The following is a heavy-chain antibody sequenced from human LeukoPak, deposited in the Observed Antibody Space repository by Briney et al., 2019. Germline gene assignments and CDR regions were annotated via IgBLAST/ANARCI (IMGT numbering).Heavy chain of an antibody. J-gene: IGHJ4*02. CDR2: ISGSSANT. CDR1: GHPFSRNH. Sequence: GVPVTLPCGGCGHPFSRNHLRWVRHAPGRALEWVSAISGSSANTYYGNSLRRLFTISRDNSKNPLLLRMNTVRADDTVVYYCATTKPAGRYFDYWGQGILVTVSS. D-gene: IGHD1-7*01. CDR3: ATTKPAGRYFDY. V-gene: IGHV3-23*02.